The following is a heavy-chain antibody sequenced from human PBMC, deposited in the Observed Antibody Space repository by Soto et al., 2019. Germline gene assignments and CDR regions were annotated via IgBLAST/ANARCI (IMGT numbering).Heavy chain of an antibody. J-gene: IGHJ4*02. CDR3: TREWSYEKVLDY. CDR2: IWYDGSNK. CDR1: GFTFSSYG. D-gene: IGHD1-26*01. Sequence: QVQLVESGGGVVQPGRSLRLSCAASGFTFSSYGMHWVRQAPGKGLEWVAGIWYDGSNKYYADSVKGRFTISRDNSKNTLYLQMNSLRAEDTAVYYCTREWSYEKVLDYWGQGTLVTVSS. V-gene: IGHV3-33*01.